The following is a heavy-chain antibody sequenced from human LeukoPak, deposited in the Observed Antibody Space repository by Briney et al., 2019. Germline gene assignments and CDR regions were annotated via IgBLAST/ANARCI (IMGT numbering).Heavy chain of an antibody. CDR3: ARRAFSNLKVFDY. CDR2: VYSGDSDT. V-gene: IGHV5-51*01. Sequence: GASLQISCKCSGYNFPGYWIGWVRQLPGKGLEWMGIVYSGDSDTRYSPSFQGQVPISADKSISTAYLQWSSLKASDTAIYYCARRAFSNLKVFDYWGQGTLVTVSS. CDR1: GYNFPGYW. J-gene: IGHJ4*02. D-gene: IGHD4-11*01.